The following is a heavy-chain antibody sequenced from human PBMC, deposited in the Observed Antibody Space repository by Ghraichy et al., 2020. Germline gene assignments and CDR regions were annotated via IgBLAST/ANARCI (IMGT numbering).Heavy chain of an antibody. CDR2: IYYSGST. CDR1: GGSISSYY. V-gene: IGHV4-59*01. Sequence: ESLNISCTVSGGSISSYYWSWIRQPPGKGLEWIGYIYYSGSTNYNPSLKSRVTISVYTSKNQFSLKLSSVTAADTAVYYCTRGESGYDYEEDYYYYGMDVWGQGTTVTVSS. D-gene: IGHD5-12*01. J-gene: IGHJ6*02. CDR3: TRGESGYDYEEDYYYYGMDV.